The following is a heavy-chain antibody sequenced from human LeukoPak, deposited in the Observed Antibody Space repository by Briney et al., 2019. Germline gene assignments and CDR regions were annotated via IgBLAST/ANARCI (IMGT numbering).Heavy chain of an antibody. D-gene: IGHD5-18*01. CDR3: ARDSFSGVDTACYFDY. CDR1: GYTFTTYT. V-gene: IGHV1-3*01. Sequence: GASVKVSCKASGYTFTTYTIHWVRQAPGQRLEWMGWINAGNGNTKYSQKFQGRVTITRDTSASTAYMELSSLRSEDTAVYYCARDSFSGVDTACYFDYWGQGTLVTVSS. CDR2: INAGNGNT. J-gene: IGHJ4*02.